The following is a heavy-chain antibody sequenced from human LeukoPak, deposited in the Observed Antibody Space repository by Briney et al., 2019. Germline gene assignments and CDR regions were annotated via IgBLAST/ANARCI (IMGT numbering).Heavy chain of an antibody. V-gene: IGHV1-2*02. Sequence: ASVKFSCKACGYTFTGYYMHWVRRAPGQGLEWMGWINPNSGGTNYAQKFQGRVTMTRDTSISTAYMELSRLRSDDTAVYYCARVGDSSGYLYYFDYWGQGTLVTVSS. CDR1: GYTFTGYY. CDR3: ARVGDSSGYLYYFDY. D-gene: IGHD3-22*01. J-gene: IGHJ4*02. CDR2: INPNSGGT.